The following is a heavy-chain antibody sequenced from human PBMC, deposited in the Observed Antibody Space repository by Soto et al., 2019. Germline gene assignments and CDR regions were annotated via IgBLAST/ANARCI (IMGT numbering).Heavy chain of an antibody. CDR1: GYSFRRYT. V-gene: IGHV1-69*08. CDR3: AREGDSSYSFDY. CDR2: IIPVPGTA. J-gene: IGHJ4*02. D-gene: IGHD6-6*01. Sequence: QVQLVSSGAEVKKPGSSVKVSCKASGYSFRRYTISWVRQAPGQGLEWLGRIIPVPGTANYAQKFQGRVTITADKSTGTAYLEVSSLTSQDTAVYYCAREGDSSYSFDYLGQGTLVTVSS.